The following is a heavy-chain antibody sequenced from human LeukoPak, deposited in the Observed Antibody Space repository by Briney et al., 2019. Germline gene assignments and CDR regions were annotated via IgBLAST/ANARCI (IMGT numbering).Heavy chain of an antibody. Sequence: PGGSLKLSCAASGFTFGSYWMHWVRQAPGKGLVWVSRINSDGSSTTYADSVKGRFTISRDNAKNTLYLQMNSLRAEDTAVYYCARESPVVPAPLYYYYGMDVWGQGTTVTVSS. J-gene: IGHJ6*02. CDR1: GFTFGSYW. CDR3: ARESPVVPAPLYYYYGMDV. CDR2: INSDGSST. D-gene: IGHD2-2*01. V-gene: IGHV3-74*01.